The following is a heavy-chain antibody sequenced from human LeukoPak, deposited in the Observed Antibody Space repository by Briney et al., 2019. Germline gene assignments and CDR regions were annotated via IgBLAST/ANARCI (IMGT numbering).Heavy chain of an antibody. Sequence: SETLSLTCAVYGGSFSCYYWSWIRQPPGKGLEWIGEINHSGSTNYNPSLKSRVTISVDTSKNQSSLKLSSVTAADTAVYYCARGGNSGWYLDRFDYWGQGTLVTVSS. V-gene: IGHV4-34*01. CDR2: INHSGST. CDR3: ARGGNSGWYLDRFDY. D-gene: IGHD6-19*01. CDR1: GGSFSCYY. J-gene: IGHJ4*02.